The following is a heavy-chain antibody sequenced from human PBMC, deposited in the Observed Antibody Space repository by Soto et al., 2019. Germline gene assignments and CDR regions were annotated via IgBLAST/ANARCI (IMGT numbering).Heavy chain of an antibody. Sequence: PSETLSLTCAVYGGSFSGYYWGWIRQPPGKGLEWIGEINHSGSTNYNPSLKSRVTISVDTSKNQFSLKLSSVTAADTAVYYCATRESIAAAGLDYWGQGTLVTVSS. CDR1: GGSFSGYY. CDR3: ATRESIAAAGLDY. V-gene: IGHV4-34*01. D-gene: IGHD6-13*01. CDR2: INHSGST. J-gene: IGHJ4*02.